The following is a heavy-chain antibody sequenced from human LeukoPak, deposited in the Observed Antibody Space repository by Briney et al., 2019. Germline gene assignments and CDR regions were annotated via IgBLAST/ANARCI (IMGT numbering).Heavy chain of an antibody. CDR2: IIPIFGTA. J-gene: IGHJ5*02. D-gene: IGHD3-16*01. CDR3: ASWAYNWFDP. V-gene: IGHV1-69*05. Sequence: SVTVSCKASGGTFSSYAISWVRQAPGQGLEWMGGIIPIFGTANYAQKFQGRVTITTGESTSTAYMELSSLRSEDTAVYYCASWAYNWFDPWGQGTLVTVSS. CDR1: GGTFSSYA.